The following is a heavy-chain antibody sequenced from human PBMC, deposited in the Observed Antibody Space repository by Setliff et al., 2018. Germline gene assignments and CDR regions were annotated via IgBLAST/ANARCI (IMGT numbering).Heavy chain of an antibody. V-gene: IGHV4-59*08. Sequence: PSETLSLTCNVSGGSISSDYWAWIRQPPGKALEWIGYFYHSASSNYNPSLKGRVTMSADTSKKQLYLSLTSVSVADTAMYYCARSLGSGSYYNSRPFYSDYWGQGTLVTVSS. J-gene: IGHJ4*02. CDR1: GGSISSDY. CDR3: ARSLGSGSYYNSRPFYSDY. CDR2: FYHSASS. D-gene: IGHD3-10*01.